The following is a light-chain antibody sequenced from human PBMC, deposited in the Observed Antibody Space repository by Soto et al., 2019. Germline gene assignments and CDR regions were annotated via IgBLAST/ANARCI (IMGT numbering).Light chain of an antibody. Sequence: QSVLTQPASVSGSPGQTTTITCSGTSSDIGAYNYVSWYQQHPGRAPILIIYEVSHRFSGLSYRFSGSKSGNTASLTISGLQAEDEGDYYCTAFAPGRIYVFGSGTKVTVL. CDR2: EVS. J-gene: IGLJ1*01. V-gene: IGLV2-14*03. CDR3: TAFAPGRIYV. CDR1: SSDIGAYNY.